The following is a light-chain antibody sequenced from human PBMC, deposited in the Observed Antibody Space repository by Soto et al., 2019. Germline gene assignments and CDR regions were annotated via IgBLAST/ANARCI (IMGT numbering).Light chain of an antibody. CDR3: SSFSSITREV. V-gene: IGLV2-14*01. J-gene: IGLJ2*01. CDR2: EVS. Sequence: QSAPTQPASVSGSPGQSITISCTGTSSDVGGYSYVSWYQQHPGKTPKLMIYEVSNRPSGVSHRFSGSKSGNTASLTISGLQTEDEADYYCSSFSSITREVFGGGTQLTVL. CDR1: SSDVGGYSY.